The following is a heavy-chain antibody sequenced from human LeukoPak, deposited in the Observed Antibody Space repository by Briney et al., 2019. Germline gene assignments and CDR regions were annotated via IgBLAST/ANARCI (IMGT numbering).Heavy chain of an antibody. CDR3: ARAIYSGSYSGAFDI. V-gene: IGHV3-11*01. CDR2: ISSSGSTI. J-gene: IGHJ3*02. D-gene: IGHD1-26*01. Sequence: GGSLRLSCAASGFTFNDYYMSWIRQAPGKGLEWVSYISSSGSTIYYADSVKGRFTISRDNAKNSLYLQMNSLRAEDTAVYYCARAIYSGSYSGAFDIWGQGTMVTVSS. CDR1: GFTFNDYY.